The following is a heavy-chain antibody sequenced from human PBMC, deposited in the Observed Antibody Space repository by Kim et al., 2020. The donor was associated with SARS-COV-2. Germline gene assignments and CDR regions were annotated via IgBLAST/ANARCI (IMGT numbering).Heavy chain of an antibody. CDR2: IIPIFGTA. V-gene: IGHV1-69*13. CDR3: ARVGTATYRGFDY. D-gene: IGHD5-18*01. J-gene: IGHJ4*02. Sequence: SVKVSCKASGGTFSSYAISWVRQAPGQGLEWMGGIIPIFGTANYAQKFQGRVTITADESTSTAYMELSSLRSEDTAVYYCARVGTATYRGFDYWGQGTLVTVSS. CDR1: GGTFSSYA.